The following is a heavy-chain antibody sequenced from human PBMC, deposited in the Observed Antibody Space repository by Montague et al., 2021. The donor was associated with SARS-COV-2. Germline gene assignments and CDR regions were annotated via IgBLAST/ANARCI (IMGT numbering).Heavy chain of an antibody. V-gene: IGHV4-61*02. CDR1: GGSISSGSYY. J-gene: IGHJ4*02. CDR2: INTSGST. CDR3: ARESLHLTGYYNDYFDY. D-gene: IGHD3-9*01. Sequence: TLSLTCTVSGGSISSGSYYWSWIRQPAGKGLEWIGRINTSGSTNYNPSLKSRVTISVDTSKNQFSLKLSSVTAADTAVYYCARESLHLTGYYNDYFDYWGQGTLVTVSS.